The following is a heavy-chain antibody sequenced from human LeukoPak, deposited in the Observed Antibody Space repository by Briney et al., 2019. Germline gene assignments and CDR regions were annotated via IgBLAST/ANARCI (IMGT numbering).Heavy chain of an antibody. Sequence: PGGSLRLSCAASGFTFSNAWMSWVRQAPGKGLEWVGRIKSKTDVGSTDYAAPVKSRFTISSEDSKNTLYLQMNSLKTEDTAVYYCTTDPSMTTVTTTAPYFDYWGQGTLVTVSS. CDR2: IKSKTDVGST. V-gene: IGHV3-15*01. CDR3: TTDPSMTTVTTTAPYFDY. CDR1: GFTFSNAW. J-gene: IGHJ4*02. D-gene: IGHD4-17*01.